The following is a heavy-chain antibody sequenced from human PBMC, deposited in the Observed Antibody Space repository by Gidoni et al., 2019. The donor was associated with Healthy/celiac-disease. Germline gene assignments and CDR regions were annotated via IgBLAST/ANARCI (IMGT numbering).Heavy chain of an antibody. J-gene: IGHJ6*02. Sequence: QVQLVESGGGVVQPGRSLRLSCAASGFTFSSYAMHWVRQAPGTGLEWVAVISYDGSNKYYADSVKGRFTISRDNSKNTLYLQMNSLRAEDTAVYYCARDRGLGPSSYYYGSGPYYYGMDVWGQGTTVTVSS. CDR2: ISYDGSNK. D-gene: IGHD3-10*01. V-gene: IGHV3-30-3*01. CDR1: GFTFSSYA. CDR3: ARDRGLGPSSYYYGSGPYYYGMDV.